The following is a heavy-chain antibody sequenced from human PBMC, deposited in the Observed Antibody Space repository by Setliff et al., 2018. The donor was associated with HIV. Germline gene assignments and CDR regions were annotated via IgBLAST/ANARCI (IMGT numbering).Heavy chain of an antibody. V-gene: IGHV4-4*08. CDR3: ARGDTYFYDASGYVKSDLDAFDI. CDR2: IYPIGSPDFPSGNT. CDR1: GGSISNYY. Sequence: PSETLSLTCTVSGGSISNYYWSWIRQPPGKGLEWIGYIYPIGSPDFPSGNTKYNPSLQSRVTISLDTSKNQFSLKLNSVTATDTAVYHCARGDTYFYDASGYVKSDLDAFDIWGQGTRVTVSS. J-gene: IGHJ3*02. D-gene: IGHD3-22*01.